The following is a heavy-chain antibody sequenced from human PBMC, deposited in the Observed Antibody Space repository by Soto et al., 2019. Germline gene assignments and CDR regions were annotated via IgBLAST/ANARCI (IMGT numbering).Heavy chain of an antibody. CDR1: GGSISSSNW. J-gene: IGHJ3*02. V-gene: IGHV4-4*02. CDR3: ARVGLASSDLGDDDVFDI. D-gene: IGHD3-22*01. CDR2: IYHSGST. Sequence: ASETLSLTCAVSGGSISSSNWWSWVRQPPGKGLEWIGEIYHSGSTNYNPSLKSRVTISVDKSKNQFSLKLSTVTAADTAVYYCARVGLASSDLGDDDVFDIWGQGTMVTVSS.